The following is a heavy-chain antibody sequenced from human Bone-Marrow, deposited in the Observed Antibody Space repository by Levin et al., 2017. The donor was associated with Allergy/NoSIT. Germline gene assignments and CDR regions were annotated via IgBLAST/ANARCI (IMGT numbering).Heavy chain of an antibody. CDR1: GGSISSSSYY. D-gene: IGHD3-22*01. J-gene: IGHJ3*02. Sequence: PSETLSLTCTVSGGSISSSSYYWGWIRQPPGKGLEWIGSIYYSGSTYYNPSLKSRVTISVDTSKNQFSLKLSSVTAADTAVYYCARQPDYYDSSGYYSPNDAFDIWGQGTMVTVSS. CDR3: ARQPDYYDSSGYYSPNDAFDI. V-gene: IGHV4-39*01. CDR2: IYYSGST.